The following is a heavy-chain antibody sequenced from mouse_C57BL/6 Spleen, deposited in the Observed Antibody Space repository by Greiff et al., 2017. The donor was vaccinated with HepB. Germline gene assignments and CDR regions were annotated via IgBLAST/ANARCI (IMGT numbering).Heavy chain of an antibody. CDR3: AIFNYSNYPDY. Sequence: QVQLQQSGAELVRPGTSVKVSCKASGYAFTNYLIEWVKQRPGQGLEWIGVINPGSGGTKYNEKFKGKATLTADKSSSTAYMQLSSLTSEDSAVYFCAIFNYSNYPDYWGQGTTLTVSS. CDR2: INPGSGGT. J-gene: IGHJ2*01. V-gene: IGHV1-54*01. D-gene: IGHD2-5*01. CDR1: GYAFTNYL.